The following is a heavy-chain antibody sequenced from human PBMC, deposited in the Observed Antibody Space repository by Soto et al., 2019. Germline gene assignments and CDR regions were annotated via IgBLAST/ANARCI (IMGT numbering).Heavy chain of an antibody. CDR1: GFTFSSYA. Sequence: GGSLRLSCAASGFTFSSYAMNWVRQAPGKGLEWVSTISSGGSSYYAVSVEGRFSISRDNSKNTLFLQMNSLRAEDTAVYYCARAIAGDFFDYWGQGTLVTVSS. D-gene: IGHD6-13*01. V-gene: IGHV3-23*01. CDR2: ISSGGSS. CDR3: ARAIAGDFFDY. J-gene: IGHJ4*02.